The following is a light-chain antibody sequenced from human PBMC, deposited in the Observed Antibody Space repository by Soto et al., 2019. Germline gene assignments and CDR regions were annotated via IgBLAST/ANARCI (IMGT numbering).Light chain of an antibody. V-gene: IGKV3-11*01. CDR3: QQRSNWPLVT. J-gene: IGKJ3*01. CDR1: QSVSSY. CDR2: DAS. Sequence: EIVLTQSPATLSLSPGERDTLSCRASQSVSSYLAWYQQKPGQPPRLLIYDASNRATGIPARFSGSGSGTDFPLTISSLETEDFAVYYCQQRSNWPLVTFGPGTRVDV.